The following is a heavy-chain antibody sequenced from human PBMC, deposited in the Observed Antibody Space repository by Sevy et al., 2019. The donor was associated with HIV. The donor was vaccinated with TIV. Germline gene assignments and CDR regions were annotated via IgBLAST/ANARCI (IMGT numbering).Heavy chain of an antibody. CDR1: GGSFSGYY. CDR2: INHSGST. D-gene: IGHD2-15*01. V-gene: IGHV4-34*01. CDR3: ARGDCSGGSCRDYYGMDV. J-gene: IGHJ6*02. Sequence: SETLSLTCAVYGGSFSGYYWSWIRQPPGKGLEWIGEINHSGSTNYNPSLKSRVTISVDTSKNQFSLKLSSVTAADTAVYYCARGDCSGGSCRDYYGMDVWGQGTTVTVS.